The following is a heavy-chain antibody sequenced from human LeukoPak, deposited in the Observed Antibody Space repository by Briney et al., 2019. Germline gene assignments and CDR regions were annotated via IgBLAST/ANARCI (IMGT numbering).Heavy chain of an antibody. D-gene: IGHD3-22*01. V-gene: IGHV1-69*05. Sequence: SVKVSCKASGGTFSSYAISWVRQAPGQGLEWMGGIIAIFGIANYAQKFQGRVTITTDESTSTAYMELSSLRSEDTAVYYCARDTRDDSSGYIPYYYYYMDVWGKGTTVTVSS. CDR1: GGTFSSYA. CDR2: IIAIFGIA. CDR3: ARDTRDDSSGYIPYYYYYMDV. J-gene: IGHJ6*03.